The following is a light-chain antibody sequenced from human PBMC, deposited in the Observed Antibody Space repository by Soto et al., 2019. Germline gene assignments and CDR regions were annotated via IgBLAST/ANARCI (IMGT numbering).Light chain of an antibody. Sequence: EIVMTQSPVALSVSPGERATLSCRASQAIRSDLAWYQQKPGQAPRLLISDVSTRATGITARFNGSGSGTEFTLAISSLQFEDFAVYYCHQYNTWPLTFGGGTKVDI. V-gene: IGKV3-15*01. CDR1: QAIRSD. CDR3: HQYNTWPLT. J-gene: IGKJ4*01. CDR2: DVS.